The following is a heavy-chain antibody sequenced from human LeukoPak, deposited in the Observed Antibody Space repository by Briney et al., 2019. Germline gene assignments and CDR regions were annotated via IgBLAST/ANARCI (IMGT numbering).Heavy chain of an antibody. D-gene: IGHD6-13*01. Sequence: SETLSLTCTVSGDSISNYYWSWIRQPPGKGLEWIGHIYYTGTTKYNPSLKSRVTISVDTSKNQFSLNLSSVTAADTAVYYCARHAVEQLVNYNWFDPWGQGTLVTVSS. V-gene: IGHV4-59*08. CDR2: IYYTGTT. CDR3: ARHAVEQLVNYNWFDP. J-gene: IGHJ5*02. CDR1: GDSISNYY.